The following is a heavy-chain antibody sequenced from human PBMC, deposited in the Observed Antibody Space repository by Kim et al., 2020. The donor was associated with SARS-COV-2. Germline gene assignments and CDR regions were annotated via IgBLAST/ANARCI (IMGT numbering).Heavy chain of an antibody. D-gene: IGHD3-10*01. V-gene: IGHV3-21*01. Sequence: GGSLRLSCAASGFTFSSYSMNWVRQAPGKGLEWVSSISSSSSYIYYADSVKGRFTISRDNAKNSLYLQMNSLRAEDTAVYYCARDPPARIRWFRVVDAFDIWGQGVMVTVSS. CDR1: GFTFSSYS. CDR3: ARDPPARIRWFRVVDAFDI. CDR2: ISSSSSYI. J-gene: IGHJ3*02.